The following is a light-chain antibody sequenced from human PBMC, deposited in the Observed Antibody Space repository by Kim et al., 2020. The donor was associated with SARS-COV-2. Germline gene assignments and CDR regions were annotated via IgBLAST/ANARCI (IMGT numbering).Light chain of an antibody. CDR2: AAS. CDR1: KSVTTF. Sequence: ASVGDRVTITCRATKSVTTFLNWYQQKPGKAPNLLISAASRLQSGVPSRFSGSGSGTDFTLTISSLQPEDFATYHCQQSYSIPWTFGQGTKVDIK. V-gene: IGKV1-39*01. CDR3: QQSYSIPWT. J-gene: IGKJ1*01.